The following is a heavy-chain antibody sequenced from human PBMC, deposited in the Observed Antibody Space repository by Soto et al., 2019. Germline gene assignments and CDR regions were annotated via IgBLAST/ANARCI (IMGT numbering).Heavy chain of an antibody. V-gene: IGHV3-33*01. CDR1: GFSFSNYG. CDR2: IWYDGSNK. D-gene: IGHD3-3*01. CDR3: ARDPRVETTLMAVFQG. J-gene: IGHJ1*01. Sequence: QVQLVESGGGVVQPGRSLRLSCAGSGFSFSNYGRHWVRQAPGRGLEGGALIWYDGSNKYYADAVKGRFTISRDNSKNTLYLQMSSLRNEDTAVYYCARDPRVETTLMAVFQGWGQGTLVTVSS.